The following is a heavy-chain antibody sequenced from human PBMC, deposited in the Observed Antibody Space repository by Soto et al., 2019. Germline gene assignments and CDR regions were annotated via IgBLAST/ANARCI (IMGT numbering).Heavy chain of an antibody. CDR2: ITWNSANV. CDR3: AKGGYCTDGSCYTEFAP. V-gene: IGHV3-9*01. CDR1: GFTFDDYP. D-gene: IGHD2-15*01. Sequence: QLVESGGGLVQPGRSLRLSCTASGFTFDDYPMHWVRQRPGQGLEWVSGITWNSANVGYADSVRGRFTISRDNAKNSLFLQMDNLRPEDTAVYFCAKGGYCTDGSCYTEFAPRGQGTLVTVSS. J-gene: IGHJ5*02.